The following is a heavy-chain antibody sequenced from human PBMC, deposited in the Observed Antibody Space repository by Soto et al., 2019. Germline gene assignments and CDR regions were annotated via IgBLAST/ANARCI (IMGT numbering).Heavy chain of an antibody. V-gene: IGHV3-23*01. CDR2: ISGSGGST. J-gene: IGHJ4*02. CDR3: AKVGRPYYYDSSGYLPFDY. Sequence: GGSLRLSCAASGFTFSSYAMSWVRQAPGKGLEWVSAISGSGGSTYYADSVKGRFTISRDNSKNTLYLQMNSLRAEDTTVYYCAKVGRPYYYDSSGYLPFDYWGQGTLVTVSS. CDR1: GFTFSSYA. D-gene: IGHD3-22*01.